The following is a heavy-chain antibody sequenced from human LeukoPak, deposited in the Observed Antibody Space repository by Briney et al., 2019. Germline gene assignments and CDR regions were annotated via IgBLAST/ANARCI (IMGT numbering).Heavy chain of an antibody. D-gene: IGHD3-16*02. CDR2: IWYDGSNE. CDR1: GFTFSSYG. Sequence: SLRLSCAASGFTFSSYGMHWVRQAPGKGLEWVAIIWYDGSNEYHADSVKGRFTISRNNSKNTLYLQMNSLRAEDTAVYYCARDGDDYIWGSYRNSNWFDPWGQGTLVTVSS. CDR3: ARDGDDYIWGSYRNSNWFDP. V-gene: IGHV3-33*01. J-gene: IGHJ5*02.